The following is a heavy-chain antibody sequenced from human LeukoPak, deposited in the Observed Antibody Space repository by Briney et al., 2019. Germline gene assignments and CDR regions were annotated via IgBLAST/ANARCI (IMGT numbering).Heavy chain of an antibody. Sequence: SETLSLTCTVSGGSISSSSYYWGWIRQPPGKGLERIGSIYYSGSTYYNPSLKSRVTISVDTSKNQFSLKLSSVTAADTAVYYCARVGMGSSSWYVDYWGQGTLVTVSS. CDR2: IYYSGST. J-gene: IGHJ4*02. D-gene: IGHD6-13*01. CDR3: ARVGMGSSSWYVDY. CDR1: GGSISSSSYY. V-gene: IGHV4-39*01.